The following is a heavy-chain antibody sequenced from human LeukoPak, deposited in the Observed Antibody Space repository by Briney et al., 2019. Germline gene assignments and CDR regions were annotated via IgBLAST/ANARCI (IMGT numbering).Heavy chain of an antibody. J-gene: IGHJ4*02. Sequence: GGSLRLSCAASGFTVSSNYMRWVRQAPGEGLEWVGNIKLDGSEKNYVDSVKGRFTISRDNTKNSLYLQMNSLRAEDTAVFYCARDQYDTWSRRGNFDSWGQGTLVIVSS. CDR1: GFTVSSNY. CDR2: IKLDGSEK. V-gene: IGHV3-7*03. CDR3: ARDQYDTWSRRGNFDS. D-gene: IGHD3-3*01.